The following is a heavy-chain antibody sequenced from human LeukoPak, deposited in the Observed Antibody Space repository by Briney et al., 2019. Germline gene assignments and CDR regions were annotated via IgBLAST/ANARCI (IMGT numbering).Heavy chain of an antibody. CDR2: ISGSGGST. D-gene: IGHD6-19*01. J-gene: IGHJ4*02. CDR3: AKAGSGWLTDRSDY. V-gene: IGHV3-23*01. Sequence: PGGSLRLSCAASGFTFSSYAMSWVRQAPGKGLEWVSVISGSGGSTYYADSVKGRFTISRDNSKNTLYLQMNSMRAEDTAVYYCAKAGSGWLTDRSDYWGQGTLVTVSS. CDR1: GFTFSSYA.